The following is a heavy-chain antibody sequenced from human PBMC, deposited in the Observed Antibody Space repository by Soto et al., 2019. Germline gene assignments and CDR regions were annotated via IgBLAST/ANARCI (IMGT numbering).Heavy chain of an antibody. CDR3: ARTYYDFWSGYWRCFDP. J-gene: IGHJ5*02. D-gene: IGHD3-3*01. CDR2: IYYSGST. V-gene: IGHV4-39*07. CDR1: GGSISSSSYY. Sequence: ETLSLTCTVSGGSISSSSYYWGWIRQPPGKGLEWIGIIYYSGSTNDNPSLNIRVTISVDTSKNQFSLKLSSVTAADTAVYYCARTYYDFWSGYWRCFDPWGQGTLV.